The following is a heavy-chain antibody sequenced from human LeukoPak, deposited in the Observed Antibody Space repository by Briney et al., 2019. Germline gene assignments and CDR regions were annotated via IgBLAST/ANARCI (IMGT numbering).Heavy chain of an antibody. Sequence: PGGSLRLSCAASGFTFSSYEMNWVRQAPGKGLEWVSAISGSGGSTYYADSVKGRFTISRDNSKNTLYLQMNSLRAEDTAVYYCAKAGSSWSWDYYMDVWGKGTTVTVSS. D-gene: IGHD6-13*01. CDR3: AKAGSSWSWDYYMDV. CDR1: GFTFSSYE. V-gene: IGHV3-23*01. J-gene: IGHJ6*03. CDR2: ISGSGGST.